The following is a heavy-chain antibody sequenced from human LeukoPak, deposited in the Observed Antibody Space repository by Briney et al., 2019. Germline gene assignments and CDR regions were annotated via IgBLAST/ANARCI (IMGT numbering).Heavy chain of an antibody. Sequence: GGSLRLSCAASGFTFSSYAMHWVRQAPGKGLEWVAVISYDGSNKYYADSVKGRFTISRDNSENTLYLQMNSLRAEDTAVYYCARDQAVAGFDYWGQGTLVTVSS. D-gene: IGHD6-19*01. CDR1: GFTFSSYA. J-gene: IGHJ4*02. CDR2: ISYDGSNK. V-gene: IGHV3-30*04. CDR3: ARDQAVAGFDY.